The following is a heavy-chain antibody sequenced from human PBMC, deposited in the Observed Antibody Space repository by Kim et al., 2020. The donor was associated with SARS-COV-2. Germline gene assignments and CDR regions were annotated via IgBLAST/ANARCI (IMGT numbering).Heavy chain of an antibody. CDR1: GFIFNEYA. CDR2: IRSKTYGETT. D-gene: IGHD2-21*02. CDR3: RDYGDSPLDY. V-gene: IGHV3-49*03. J-gene: IGHJ4*02. Sequence: GGSLRLSCTASGFIFNEYAMSWFRQAPGKGLEWIGFIRSKTYGETTEYGTSMEGKFTISRDDSKSLVYLEMNSLQHEDTGVYCVRDYGDSPLDYWGQGTLVTVSS.